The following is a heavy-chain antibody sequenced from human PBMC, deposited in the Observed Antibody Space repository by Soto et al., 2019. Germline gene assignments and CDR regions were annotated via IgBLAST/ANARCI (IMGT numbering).Heavy chain of an antibody. J-gene: IGHJ3*02. CDR1: GFTFSSYS. V-gene: IGHV3-21*01. D-gene: IGHD2-21*01. CDR2: ISSSSSYI. Sequence: GGSLRLSCAASGFTFSSYSMNWVRQAPGKGLEWVSSISSSSSYIYYADSVKGRFTISRDNAKNSLYLQMNSLRAEDTAVYYCARDLRGDTVYDIWGQGTMVTVSS. CDR3: ARDLRGDTVYDI.